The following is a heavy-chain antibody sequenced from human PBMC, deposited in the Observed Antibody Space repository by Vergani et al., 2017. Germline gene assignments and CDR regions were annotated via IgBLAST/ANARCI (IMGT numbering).Heavy chain of an antibody. CDR2: ISGSGGST. D-gene: IGHD2-2*02. Sequence: EVQLLESGGGLVQPGGSLRLSCAASGFTFSSYAMSWVRQAPGKGLEWVSAISGSGGSTYYADSVKGRFTIPRDNSKNTLYLQMNSLRAEDTAVYYCAKDREVVVPAAISFDYWGQGTLVTVSS. J-gene: IGHJ4*02. CDR1: GFTFSSYA. V-gene: IGHV3-23*01. CDR3: AKDREVVVPAAISFDY.